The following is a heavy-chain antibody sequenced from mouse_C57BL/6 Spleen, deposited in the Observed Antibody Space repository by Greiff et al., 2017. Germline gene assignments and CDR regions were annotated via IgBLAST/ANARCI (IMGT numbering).Heavy chain of an antibody. CDR1: GYTFTSYW. Sequence: QVQLQQPGAELVMPGASVKLSCKASGYTFTSYWMHWVKQRPGQGLEWIGEIDPSDSYTNYNQKFKGKSTVTVDKSSSTAYMQLSSLTSEDAAVYYCARRGALLLPDYWGQGTTLTVSS. CDR3: ARRGALLLPDY. V-gene: IGHV1-69*01. CDR2: IDPSDSYT. J-gene: IGHJ2*01. D-gene: IGHD1-1*01.